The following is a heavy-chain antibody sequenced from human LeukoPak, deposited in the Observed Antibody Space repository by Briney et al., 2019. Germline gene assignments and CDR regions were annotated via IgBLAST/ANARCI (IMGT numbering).Heavy chain of an antibody. CDR3: ARDGHRMYYYGSSDYRFDY. J-gene: IGHJ4*02. Sequence: ASVKVSCKASGYTFTSYGISWVRQAPGQGLEWMGSTSGYNGNTHYAQKLQGRVTTTTDTSTSTAYMELRSLRSDDTAVYYCARDGHRMYYYGSSDYRFDYWGQGTLVTVSS. CDR2: TSGYNGNT. V-gene: IGHV1-18*01. CDR1: GYTFTSYG. D-gene: IGHD3-22*01.